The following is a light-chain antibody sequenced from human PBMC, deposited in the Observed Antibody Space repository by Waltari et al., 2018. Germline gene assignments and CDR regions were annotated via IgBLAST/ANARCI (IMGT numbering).Light chain of an antibody. V-gene: IGLV3-21*04. J-gene: IGLJ3*02. CDR1: NIGSKS. CDR3: QVWDSSSDHWV. Sequence: SYVLTQPPSVSVAPGKTATITCGGDNIGSKSVNWYRQKPGQAPELVIYYDSARPSGTPERFSGSNSGSTATLTISRVEAGEEADYYCQVWDSSSDHWVFGGGTKLTVL. CDR2: YDS.